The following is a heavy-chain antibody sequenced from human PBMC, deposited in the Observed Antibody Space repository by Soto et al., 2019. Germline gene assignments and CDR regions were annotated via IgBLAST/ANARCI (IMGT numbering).Heavy chain of an antibody. J-gene: IGHJ4*02. CDR1: GGSISSGGYY. D-gene: IGHD3-22*01. Sequence: LSLTCTVSGGSISSGGYYWSWIRQHPGKGLEWIGYIYYSGSTYYNPSLKSRVTISVDTSKNQFSLKLSSVTAADTAVYYCARGPYYDSSGYYYWGQGTLVTVSS. CDR2: IYYSGST. V-gene: IGHV4-31*03. CDR3: ARGPYYDSSGYYY.